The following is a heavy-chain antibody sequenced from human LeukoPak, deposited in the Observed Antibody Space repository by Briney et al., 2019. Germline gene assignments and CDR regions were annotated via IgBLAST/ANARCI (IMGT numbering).Heavy chain of an antibody. V-gene: IGHV4-59*01. Sequence: KPSETLSLTCTVSGGSISSYYWSWLRQPPGKGLEWIGYIYYSGSTNYNPSLKSRVTISVDTSKNQFSLKLSSVTAADTAVYYCARNQLRFMALDVWGKGTTVTVSS. J-gene: IGHJ6*04. CDR1: GGSISSYY. CDR3: ARNQLRFMALDV. D-gene: IGHD3-3*01. CDR2: IYYSGST.